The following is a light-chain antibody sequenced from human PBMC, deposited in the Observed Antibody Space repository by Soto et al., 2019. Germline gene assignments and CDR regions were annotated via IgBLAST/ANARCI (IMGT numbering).Light chain of an antibody. J-gene: IGKJ2*01. Sequence: EIVLTQSPDTLSLYPGERATLSCRASQNVGTYLTWFQQKPGQAPRRLIYDASTRVSGVPARFSGSGSGTDFTLTISSLEPEDFAVYYCQQCSKWPMYTFGQGTKLEIK. V-gene: IGKV3-11*01. CDR1: QNVGTY. CDR2: DAS. CDR3: QQCSKWPMYT.